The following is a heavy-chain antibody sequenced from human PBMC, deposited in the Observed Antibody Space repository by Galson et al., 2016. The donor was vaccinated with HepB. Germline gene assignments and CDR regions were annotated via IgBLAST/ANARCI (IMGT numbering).Heavy chain of an antibody. V-gene: IGHV3-33*01. J-gene: IGHJ4*02. CDR1: GFTFSSYG. D-gene: IGHD2-2*01. CDR3: AREALSTDRKGFDY. Sequence: SLRLSCAASGFTFSSYGMHWVRQAPGNGLEWVAVIWYDGSDKYYADSVKGRFTISRDNSKNTLYLQINSLRADDTAKYYCAREALSTDRKGFDYWGQGTLVTVSS. CDR2: IWYDGSDK.